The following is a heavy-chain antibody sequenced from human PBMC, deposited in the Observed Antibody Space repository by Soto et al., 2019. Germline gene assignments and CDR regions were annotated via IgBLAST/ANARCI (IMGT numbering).Heavy chain of an antibody. V-gene: IGHV1-69*02. CDR2: VNPIVSMS. CDR3: AGSYGSGYRAFDY. CDR1: GDTFNFYS. Sequence: QVQLVQSGAEVKRPGSSVKVSCKASGDTFNFYSINWVRQAPGLGLEWMGRVNPIVSMSNYAQKFQGRVTMTADESTSTAYMELSSLRSEDTAIYSCAGSYGSGYRAFDYWGQGALVTVSS. J-gene: IGHJ4*02. D-gene: IGHD3-10*01.